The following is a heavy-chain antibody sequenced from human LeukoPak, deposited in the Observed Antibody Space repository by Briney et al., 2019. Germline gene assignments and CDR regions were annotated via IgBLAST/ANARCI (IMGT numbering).Heavy chain of an antibody. V-gene: IGHV3-53*01. J-gene: IGHJ4*02. CDR3: ARGSSGWPYYFDY. CDR1: GFTVSNNY. D-gene: IGHD6-19*01. Sequence: GGSLRLSCAASGFTVSNNYMGWVRQAPGKGLEWVSVIFTGGNTYYADSVKGRFTISRDNSKNTVYLQVSSLRADDTAVYYCARGSSGWPYYFDYWGQGTLVTVSS. CDR2: IFTGGNT.